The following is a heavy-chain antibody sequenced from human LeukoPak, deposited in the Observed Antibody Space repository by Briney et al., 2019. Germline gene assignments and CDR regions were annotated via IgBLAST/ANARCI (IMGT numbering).Heavy chain of an antibody. V-gene: IGHV1-69*04. J-gene: IGHJ5*02. CDR1: GGTFSSYT. CDR3: ARDRAEYQLLAYNWFDP. D-gene: IGHD2-2*01. CDR2: IIPILGIA. Sequence: SVKVSCKASGGTFSSYTISWVRQAPGQGLEWMGRIIPILGIANYAQKFQGRVTITADKSTSTAYMELSSLRSEDTAVYYCARDRAEYQLLAYNWFDPWGQGTLVTVSA.